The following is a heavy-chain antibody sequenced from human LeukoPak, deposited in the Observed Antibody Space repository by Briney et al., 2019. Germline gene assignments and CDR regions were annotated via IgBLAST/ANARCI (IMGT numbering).Heavy chain of an antibody. CDR2: IYSGGST. V-gene: IGHV3-66*01. Sequence: PGGSLRLSCAASGFTVSSNYMSWVRQAPGKGLEWVSVIYSGGSTYYADSVKGRFTISRDNAKNSLYLQMNSLRAEDTAVYYCAREWDYYDSSSHYWGQGTLVTVSS. CDR3: AREWDYYDSSSHY. D-gene: IGHD3-22*01. J-gene: IGHJ4*02. CDR1: GFTVSSNY.